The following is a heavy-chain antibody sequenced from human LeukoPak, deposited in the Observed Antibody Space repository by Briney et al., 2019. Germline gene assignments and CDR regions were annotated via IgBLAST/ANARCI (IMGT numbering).Heavy chain of an antibody. Sequence: KPSETLSLTCAVYGGSFSGYYWSWIRQLPGTGLERIGEINHSVSTNYNPSLKSRVTISVDTSKNQFSLKLSSVTAADTAVYYCARGLGYYYYMDVWGKGTTVTVSS. V-gene: IGHV4-34*01. J-gene: IGHJ6*03. CDR3: ARGLGYYYYMDV. CDR1: GGSFSGYY. CDR2: INHSVST. D-gene: IGHD7-27*01.